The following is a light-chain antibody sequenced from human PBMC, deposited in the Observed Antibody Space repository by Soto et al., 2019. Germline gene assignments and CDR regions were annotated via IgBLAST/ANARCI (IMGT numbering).Light chain of an antibody. CDR3: QQYGSSRWT. Sequence: EIVLTQSPGTLSLSPGERATLSCRASQSVSSSYLAWYQQKPGQAPRLLIYGASSRATGIPDRFSGSGSGTDFTLTISRLEPEDIALYYCQQYGSSRWTFGQGTKVHIK. J-gene: IGKJ1*01. V-gene: IGKV3-20*01. CDR2: GAS. CDR1: QSVSSSY.